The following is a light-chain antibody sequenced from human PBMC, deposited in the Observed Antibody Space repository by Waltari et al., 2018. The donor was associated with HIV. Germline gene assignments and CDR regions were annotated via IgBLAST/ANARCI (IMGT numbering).Light chain of an antibody. CDR1: QSVNCN. V-gene: IGKV3-15*01. CDR2: GTS. J-gene: IGKJ1*01. CDR3: HHYNNWRET. Sequence: ELLMTQSPATLSVSQGERATPSCTASQSVNCNFAWYQQKAGQTPRLLIYGTSTRATNIPARFSGSGSGTEFTLTISSLQSEDFAVYYCHHYNNWRETFGQGTKVEIK.